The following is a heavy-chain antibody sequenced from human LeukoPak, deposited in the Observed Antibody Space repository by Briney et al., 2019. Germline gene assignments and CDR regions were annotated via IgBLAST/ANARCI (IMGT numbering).Heavy chain of an antibody. Sequence: EVIYTSGSTNYNPSLKSRVTMSVDTSRNQFSLRLISVTAADTAVYYCARLFYGSGSRYFDYWGQGTRVTVSS. CDR3: ARLFYGSGSRYFDY. V-gene: IGHV4-4*07. CDR2: IYTSGST. D-gene: IGHD3-10*01. J-gene: IGHJ4*02.